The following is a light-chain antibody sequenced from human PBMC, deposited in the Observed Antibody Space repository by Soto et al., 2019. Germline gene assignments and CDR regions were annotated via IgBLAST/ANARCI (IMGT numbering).Light chain of an antibody. CDR1: SSNIGNNA. J-gene: IGLJ1*01. Sequence: QSVLTQPPSVSGAPRQRVTISCSGSSSNIGNNAVNWYQQLPGKAPKLLICDDDVLPSGVSDRFSASKAGASASLAISGLQSEDEGDYYCAAWDASLGGFYVFGSGTKVTVL. CDR2: DDD. V-gene: IGLV1-36*01. CDR3: AAWDASLGGFYV.